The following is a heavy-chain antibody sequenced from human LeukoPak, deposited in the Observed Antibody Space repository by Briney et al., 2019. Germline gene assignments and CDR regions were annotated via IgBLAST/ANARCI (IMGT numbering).Heavy chain of an antibody. CDR1: GFTFSSYA. J-gene: IGHJ6*02. CDR2: ISGSGGST. D-gene: IGHD3-3*01. CDR3: ARVPERFHPMRITIFGVVARPYYYYGMDV. Sequence: PGGSLRLSCAVSGFTFSSYAMSWVRQAPGKGLEWVSAISGSGGSTYYADSVKGRFTISRDNSKNTLYLQMNSLRAEDTAVYYCARVPERFHPMRITIFGVVARPYYYYGMDVWGQGTTVTVSS. V-gene: IGHV3-23*01.